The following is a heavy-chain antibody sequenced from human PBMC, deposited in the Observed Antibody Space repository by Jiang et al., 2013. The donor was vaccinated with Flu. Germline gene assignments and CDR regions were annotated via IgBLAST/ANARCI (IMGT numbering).Heavy chain of an antibody. CDR1: GGSISSYY. V-gene: IGHV4-59*13. CDR3: ARGAFYHLSSGWFDP. CDR2: IYYSGST. J-gene: IGHJ5*02. Sequence: GSGLVKPSETLSLTCTVSGGSISSYYWSWIRQPPGKGLEWIGYIYYSGSTNYNPSLKSRVTISVDTSKNQFSLKLSSVTAADTAVYYCARGAFYHLSSGWFDPWGQGTLVTVSS. D-gene: IGHD3-10*01.